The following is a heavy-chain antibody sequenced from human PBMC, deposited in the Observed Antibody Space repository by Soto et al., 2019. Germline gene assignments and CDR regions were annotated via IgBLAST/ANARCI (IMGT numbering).Heavy chain of an antibody. D-gene: IGHD4-17*01. V-gene: IGHV3-74*01. CDR1: EITLNIYW. J-gene: IGHJ4*02. CDR2: INPESTTL. CDR3: TKDPSGAWDS. Sequence: GGSLRLSCTASEITLNIYWMHWIRQAPGKGLVWVSRINPESTTLTYADSVTGRFTISRDSAKNTLYLQMNGLSAEDTAIYYFTKDPSGAWDSSGQGTLVTVSS.